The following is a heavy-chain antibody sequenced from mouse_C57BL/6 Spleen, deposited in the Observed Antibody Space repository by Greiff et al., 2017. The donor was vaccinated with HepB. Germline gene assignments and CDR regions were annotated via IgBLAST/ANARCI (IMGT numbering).Heavy chain of an antibody. CDR2: INPYNGGT. CDR3: ARKDSSGYHYYAMDY. J-gene: IGHJ4*01. D-gene: IGHD3-2*02. CDR1: GYTFTDYY. V-gene: IGHV1-19*01. Sequence: EVQLQESGPVLVKPGASVKMSCKASGYTFTDYYMNWVKQSHGKSLEWIGVINPYNGGTSYNQKFKGKATLTVDKSSSTAYMELNSLTSEDSAVYYCARKDSSGYHYYAMDYWGQGTSVTVSS.